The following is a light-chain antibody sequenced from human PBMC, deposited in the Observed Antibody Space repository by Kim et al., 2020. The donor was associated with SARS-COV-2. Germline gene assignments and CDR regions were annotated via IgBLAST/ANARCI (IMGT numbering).Light chain of an antibody. Sequence: FGQAVLITCQGDSLRSYYASWYQQKPGQAPVLVIYGKNNRPSGIPDRFSGSSSGNTASLTITGAQAEDEADYYCNSRDSSGNHNVVFGGGTQLTVL. CDR3: NSRDSSGNHNVV. V-gene: IGLV3-19*01. J-gene: IGLJ2*01. CDR1: SLRSYY. CDR2: GKN.